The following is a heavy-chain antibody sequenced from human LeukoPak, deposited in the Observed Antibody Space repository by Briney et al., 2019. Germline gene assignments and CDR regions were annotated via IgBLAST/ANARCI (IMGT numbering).Heavy chain of an antibody. V-gene: IGHV3-9*01. CDR2: ISWNSGSI. D-gene: IGHD3-22*01. CDR1: GFTFDDYA. CDR3: AKDIVSGGYYYVTGAFDI. Sequence: GGSLRLSCAASGFTFDDYAMHWVRQAPGKGLEWVSGISWNSGSIGYADSVKGRFTISRDNAKNSLYLQMNSLRAEDTALYYCAKDIVSGGYYYVTGAFDIWGQGTMVTVSS. J-gene: IGHJ3*02.